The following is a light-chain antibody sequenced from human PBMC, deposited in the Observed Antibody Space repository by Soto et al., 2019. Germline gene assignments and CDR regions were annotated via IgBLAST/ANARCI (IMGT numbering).Light chain of an antibody. CDR1: SSDVGGYNY. J-gene: IGLJ3*02. CDR3: SSYTRSSTPWV. Sequence: HSVLTQPASVSGSPGQSITISCTGTSSDVGGYNYVSWYQQYPAKAPKLLIYDVSSRPSGVSNRFSGSKSGNTASLTISGLQAEDEADYYCSSYTRSSTPWVFGGGTKLTVL. CDR2: DVS. V-gene: IGLV2-14*01.